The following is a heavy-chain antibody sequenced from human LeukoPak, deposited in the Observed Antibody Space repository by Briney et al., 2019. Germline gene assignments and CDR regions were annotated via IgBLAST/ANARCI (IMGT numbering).Heavy chain of an antibody. V-gene: IGHV4-34*01. D-gene: IGHD3-10*01. CDR1: GGSFNDYY. CDR2: VNHSGST. Sequence: SETLSLTCAVYGGSFNDYYWTWIRQSPGKGLEWIGEVNHSGSTNYNPSLKSRVTISVDTSKNQFSLKLSSVTAADTAVYYCARGRRYYYGSGSYSHYMDVWGKGTTVTVSS. CDR3: ARGRRYYYGSGSYSHYMDV. J-gene: IGHJ6*03.